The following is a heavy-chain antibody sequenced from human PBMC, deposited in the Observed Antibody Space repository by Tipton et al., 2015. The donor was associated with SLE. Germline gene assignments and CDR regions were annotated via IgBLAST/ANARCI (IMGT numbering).Heavy chain of an antibody. CDR2: IYYSGST. CDR1: GASISSRSYY. J-gene: IGHJ4*02. CDR3: ARDFWSGYGSFDS. Sequence: TLSLTCTVSGASISSRSYYWGWIRQPPGKGLEWIGSIYYSGSTNYNPSLKSRVTISVDTSKNQFYLKLSSVTAADTAVYYCARDFWSGYGSFDSWGQGTLVTVSP. V-gene: IGHV4-39*07. D-gene: IGHD3-3*01.